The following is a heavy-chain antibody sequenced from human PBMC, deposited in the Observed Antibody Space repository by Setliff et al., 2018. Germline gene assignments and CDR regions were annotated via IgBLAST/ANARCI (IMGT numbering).Heavy chain of an antibody. J-gene: IGHJ4*02. CDR1: GGSISSSSYY. Sequence: SETLSLTCTVSGGSISSSSYYWGWIRQPPGKGLEWIGSIYYSGSTYYNPSLKSRVTISVDTSKSQFSLKLSSVTAADTAVYYCARDKRQYNFWSGYYGSWGNYFDYWGQGTLVTVSS. V-gene: IGHV4-39*07. CDR2: IYYSGST. CDR3: ARDKRQYNFWSGYYGSWGNYFDY. D-gene: IGHD3-3*01.